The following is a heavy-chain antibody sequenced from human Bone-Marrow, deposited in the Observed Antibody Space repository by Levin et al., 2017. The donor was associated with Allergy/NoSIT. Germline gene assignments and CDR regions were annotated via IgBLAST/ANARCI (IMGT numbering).Heavy chain of an antibody. V-gene: IGHV3-64D*06. J-gene: IGHJ4*02. Sequence: GGSLRLSCSASGFTFSSYPMHWVRQTPGKGLEYVSAIVNDGGSTYYADSVKGRFTISRDNSKNTLYLQMSSLRAEDTAIYYCVRWDGGANYYYFDYWGQGTLVTVSS. CDR1: GFTFSSYP. CDR2: IVNDGGST. CDR3: VRWDGGANYYYFDY. D-gene: IGHD1-1*01.